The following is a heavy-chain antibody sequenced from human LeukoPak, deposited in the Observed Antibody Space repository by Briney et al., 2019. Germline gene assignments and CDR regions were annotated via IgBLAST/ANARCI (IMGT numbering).Heavy chain of an antibody. CDR1: GFTFGDYA. CDR3: TSGKGPETETYYYMDV. CDR2: IRSKAYGGTT. Sequence: GGSLRLSCTASGFTFGDYAMSWFRQAPGKVLEGVGFIRSKAYGGTTEYAASVKGRFTISRDDSKSIAYLQMNSLKTEDTAVYYCTSGKGPETETYYYMDVWGKGTTVTVSS. D-gene: IGHD1-14*01. J-gene: IGHJ6*03. V-gene: IGHV3-49*03.